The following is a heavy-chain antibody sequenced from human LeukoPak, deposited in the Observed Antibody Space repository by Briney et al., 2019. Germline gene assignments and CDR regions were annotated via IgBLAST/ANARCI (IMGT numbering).Heavy chain of an antibody. V-gene: IGHV3-9*01. CDR1: GFTFDDYA. CDR2: ISWNSGSI. CDR3: AKGAAVDY. D-gene: IGHD6-25*01. Sequence: PGGSLRLSCAASGFTFDDYAMHWVRQAPGKGLEWVSGISWNSGSIGYADSVKGRFTISRDNAKNSLYLQMNSLRAENTALYYCAKGAAVDYWGQGTLVTLSS. J-gene: IGHJ4*02.